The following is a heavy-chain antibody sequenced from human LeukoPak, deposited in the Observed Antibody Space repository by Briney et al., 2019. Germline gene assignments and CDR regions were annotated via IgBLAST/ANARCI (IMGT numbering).Heavy chain of an antibody. V-gene: IGHV3-7*01. CDR1: GFTFSSYW. D-gene: IGHD2-21*01. CDR2: IKQDGSEK. CDR3: ARGLTRDYYYYMDV. J-gene: IGHJ6*03. Sequence: PGGPLRLSCAASGFTFSSYWMSWVRQAPGKGLEWVANIKQDGSEKYYVDSVKGRFTISRDNAKNSLYLQMNSLRAEDTAVYYCARGLTRDYYYYMDVWGKGTTVTVSS.